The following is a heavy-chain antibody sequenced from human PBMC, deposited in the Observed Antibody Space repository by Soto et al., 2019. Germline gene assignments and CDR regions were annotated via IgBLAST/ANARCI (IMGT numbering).Heavy chain of an antibody. CDR2: MSYDGSKI. V-gene: IGHV3-30*03. CDR3: AFGESLSTSYFNI. D-gene: IGHD3-10*01. J-gene: IGHJ4*02. CDR1: GFTFSNYD. Sequence: PGGSLRLSCAASGFTFSNYDMNWVSQAPGKGLEWVAVMSYDGSKIYYRDSVKGRFSISRDNSKDTLCLQMNSLRVEDTAVHHRAFGESLSTSYFNIRGKGTLVTVSS.